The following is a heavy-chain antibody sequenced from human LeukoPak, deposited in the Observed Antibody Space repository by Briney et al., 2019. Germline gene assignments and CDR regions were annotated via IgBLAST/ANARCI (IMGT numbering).Heavy chain of an antibody. Sequence: GGSLRLSCAASGFTFSDYDMHWVRQATGKGLEWVSAIGTAGDTYYTRSVKGRFTISRENAKNSLYLQMNSLRAGDTAVYYCARVAKERVGGVYYFDYWGQGTLVTVSS. CDR3: ARVAKERVGGVYYFDY. CDR2: IGTAGDT. D-gene: IGHD1-1*01. V-gene: IGHV3-13*01. CDR1: GFTFSDYD. J-gene: IGHJ4*02.